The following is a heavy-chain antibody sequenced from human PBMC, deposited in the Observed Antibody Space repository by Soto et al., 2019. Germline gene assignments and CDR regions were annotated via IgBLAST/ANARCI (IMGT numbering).Heavy chain of an antibody. V-gene: IGHV4-39*01. Sequence: QLQLQESGPGLVKPSETLSLTCTVSGGSISSSSYYWGWIRQPPGKGLEWIGSIYYSGSTYYNPSLKSRVTISVDTSKNQFSLKLSSVTAADTAVYYCALAGYYGSGSYFNYWGQGTLVTVSS. J-gene: IGHJ4*02. CDR1: GGSISSSSYY. D-gene: IGHD3-10*01. CDR3: ALAGYYGSGSYFNY. CDR2: IYYSGST.